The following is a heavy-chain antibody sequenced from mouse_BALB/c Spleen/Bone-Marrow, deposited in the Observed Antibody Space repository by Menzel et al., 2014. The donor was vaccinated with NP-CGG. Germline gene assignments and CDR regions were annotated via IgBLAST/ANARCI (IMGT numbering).Heavy chain of an antibody. D-gene: IGHD2-1*01. CDR1: GYTFTEDT. J-gene: IGHJ4*01. CDR2: INPNNGGT. V-gene: IGHV1-22*01. CDR3: ARDGNSAMDF. Sequence: VHVKQSGPELVKPGASVKMSCKSSGYTFTEDTMNWVKQSHGKSLEWIGVINPNNGGTTYKQKFKDKAALTVDKSSSTAYMELRSLTSEDSAVYYCARDGNSAMDFWGGATTVTVSS.